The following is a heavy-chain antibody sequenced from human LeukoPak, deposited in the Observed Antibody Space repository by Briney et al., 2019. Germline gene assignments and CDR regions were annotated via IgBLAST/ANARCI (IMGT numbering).Heavy chain of an antibody. Sequence: GGSVRLSCAASGFTYSFYWMSWVRQAPGKGLEGVANIKQDGRDKYYVDSLKGRFTISRDNSKNTLYLQMNSLRAEDTAFYFCARHSNKYDYDSSGHYRSFDYWGQGTLVSVSS. CDR2: IKQDGRDK. D-gene: IGHD3-22*01. J-gene: IGHJ4*02. CDR3: ARHSNKYDYDSSGHYRSFDY. CDR1: GFTYSFYW. V-gene: IGHV3-7*01.